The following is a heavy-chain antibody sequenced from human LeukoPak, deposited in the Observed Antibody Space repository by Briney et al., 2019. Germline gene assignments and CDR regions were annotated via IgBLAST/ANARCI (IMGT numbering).Heavy chain of an antibody. J-gene: IGHJ4*02. D-gene: IGHD4/OR15-4a*01. Sequence: PSETLSLTCTVSGGSISSSSYYWGWIRQPPGKGLEWIGSIYYSGSTYYNPSLKSRVTISVDTSKNQFSLKLSSVTAADTAVYYCARDTGGSPYGDFHYWGQGTLVTVSS. V-gene: IGHV4-39*02. CDR1: GGSISSSSYY. CDR3: ARDTGGSPYGDFHY. CDR2: IYYSGST.